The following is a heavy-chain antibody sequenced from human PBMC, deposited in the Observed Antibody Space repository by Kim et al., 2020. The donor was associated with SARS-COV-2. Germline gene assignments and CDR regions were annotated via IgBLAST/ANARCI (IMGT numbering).Heavy chain of an antibody. D-gene: IGHD3-10*01. Sequence: SETLSLTCTVSGGSISSSSYYWGWIRQPPGKGLEWIGSIYYSGSTYYNPSLKSRVTISVDTSKNQFSLKLSSVTAADTAVYYCARHSPFKRLWFGEFDYWGQGTLVTVSS. CDR1: GGSISSSSYY. J-gene: IGHJ4*02. CDR2: IYYSGST. CDR3: ARHSPFKRLWFGEFDY. V-gene: IGHV4-39*01.